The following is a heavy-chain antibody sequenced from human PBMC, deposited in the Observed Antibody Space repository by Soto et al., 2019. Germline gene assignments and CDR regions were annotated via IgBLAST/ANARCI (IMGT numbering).Heavy chain of an antibody. D-gene: IGHD6-13*01. J-gene: IGHJ6*02. CDR3: AKAKGGAAAGRGPPLREGAYYYYYGMAV. CDR1: GFTFSSYA. V-gene: IGHV3-23*01. CDR2: ISGSGGST. Sequence: EVQLLESGGGLVQPGGSLRLSCAASGFTFSSYAMSWVRQAPGKGLEWVSAISGSGGSTYYADSVKGRFTISRDNSKNTLYLQMNSLRAEATAVYYCAKAKGGAAAGRGPPLREGAYYYYYGMAVWGQGTTVTVSS.